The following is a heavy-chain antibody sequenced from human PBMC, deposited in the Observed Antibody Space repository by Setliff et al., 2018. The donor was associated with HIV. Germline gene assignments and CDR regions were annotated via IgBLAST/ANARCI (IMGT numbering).Heavy chain of an antibody. V-gene: IGHV1-45*02. J-gene: IGHJ4*02. D-gene: IGHD6-19*01. Sequence: SVKVSCKASGYTFTYRSLHWLQQAPGQGLERMRWITLYNGNTNYAKKFQSRVTITRDMSLRTAYIELSSLRSEDSAVYYWVPLLLAVAGTRFSGFFDYWGQGTLVTVSS. CDR1: GYTFTYRS. CDR3: VPLLLAVAGTRFSGFFDY. CDR2: ITLYNGNT.